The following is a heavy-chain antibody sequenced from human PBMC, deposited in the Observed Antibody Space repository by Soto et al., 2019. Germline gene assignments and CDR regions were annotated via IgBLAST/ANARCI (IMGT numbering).Heavy chain of an antibody. D-gene: IGHD3-22*01. CDR1: GGTFSSYA. J-gene: IGHJ3*01. CDR3: ARERGGAIIVGVTGTFDV. CDR2: IIAILGKA. Sequence: QGQLVQSGAEVKKPGSSVKVSCKASGGTFSSYAISWVRQAPGQGLEWMGGIIAILGKANYAEKFQGRVTITAAESTSTAYMELSSLRSEDTAVYYCARERGGAIIVGVTGTFDVWGQGTLVTVSS. V-gene: IGHV1-69*01.